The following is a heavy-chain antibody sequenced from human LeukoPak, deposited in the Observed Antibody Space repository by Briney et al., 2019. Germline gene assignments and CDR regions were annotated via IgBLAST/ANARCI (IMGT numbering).Heavy chain of an antibody. CDR3: ARTRYYYNSRSYGAPYYFDY. D-gene: IGHD3-10*01. CDR1: GGSISRYY. Sequence: PSETLSLTCAVSGGSISRYYWNWIRQPPGKGLEWIGYIFYSGSTSYNPSLKSRVTISVDTSKNQFSLKLNSVTAADTAVYYCARTRYYYNSRSYGAPYYFDYWGQGTLVTVSS. CDR2: IFYSGST. V-gene: IGHV4-59*08. J-gene: IGHJ4*02.